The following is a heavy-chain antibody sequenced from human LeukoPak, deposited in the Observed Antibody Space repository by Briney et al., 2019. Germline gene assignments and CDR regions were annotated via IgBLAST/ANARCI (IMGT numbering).Heavy chain of an antibody. CDR1: GFTFSSYS. Sequence: GGSLRLSCAASGFTFSSYSMNWVSQAPGKGIEWVSNISSSSSTIYYEDSVKGRFTISRDNAKNSLYLQMNSLRAEDTAVYYCASDIEYYDSSPYWGQGTLVTVSS. V-gene: IGHV3-48*01. D-gene: IGHD3-22*01. CDR3: ASDIEYYDSSPY. J-gene: IGHJ4*02. CDR2: ISSSSSTI.